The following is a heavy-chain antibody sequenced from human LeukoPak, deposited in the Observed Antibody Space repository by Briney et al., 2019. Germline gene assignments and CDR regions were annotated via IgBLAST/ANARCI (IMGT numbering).Heavy chain of an antibody. J-gene: IGHJ5*02. CDR3: ARPGGEITIFGVAPGWFDP. CDR1: GGSISSSSYY. D-gene: IGHD3-3*01. V-gene: IGHV4-39*01. CDR2: IYYSGST. Sequence: SETLSLTCTVSGGSISSSSYYWGWIRQPPGKGLEWIGSIYYSGSTYYNPSLKSRVTISADTSKNQFSLKLSSVTAADTAVYYCARPGGEITIFGVAPGWFDPWGQGTLVTVSS.